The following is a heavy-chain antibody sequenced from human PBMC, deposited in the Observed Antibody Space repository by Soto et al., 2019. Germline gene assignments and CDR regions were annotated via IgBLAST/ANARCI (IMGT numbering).Heavy chain of an antibody. CDR2: INHSGST. V-gene: IGHV4-34*01. Sequence: SETLSLTCAVYGGSFSGYYWSWIRQPPGKGLEWIGEINHSGSTNYNPSLKSRVTISVDTSKNQFSLKLSSVTAADTAVYYCARGGGWELLRANWFDTWCQGPLVT. CDR1: GGSFSGYY. J-gene: IGHJ5*02. D-gene: IGHD1-26*01. CDR3: ARGGGWELLRANWFDT.